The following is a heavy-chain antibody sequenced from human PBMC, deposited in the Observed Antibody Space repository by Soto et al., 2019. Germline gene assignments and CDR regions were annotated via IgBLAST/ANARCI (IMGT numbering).Heavy chain of an antibody. CDR1: GYTFTSYG. Sequence: ASVKVSCKASGYTFTSYGISWVRQAPGQGLEWMGWISAYNGNTNYAQKLQGRVTMTTDTSTSTAYMELRSLRSDDTAVYYCARVAESANLELGELAPWGQGTLVTVSS. CDR3: ARVAESANLELGELAP. D-gene: IGHD3-16*01. J-gene: IGHJ5*02. V-gene: IGHV1-18*01. CDR2: ISAYNGNT.